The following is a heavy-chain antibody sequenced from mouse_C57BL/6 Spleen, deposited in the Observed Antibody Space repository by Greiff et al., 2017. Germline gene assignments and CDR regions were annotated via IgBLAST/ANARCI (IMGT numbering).Heavy chain of an antibody. CDR1: GYAFSSYW. Sequence: QVQLQQSGAELVKPGASVKISCKASGYAFSSYWMNWVKQRPGKGLEWIGQIYPGDGDTNYNGKFKGKATLTADKSSSTAYMQLSSLTSEASAVYFCARLAYSNYFYAMDYWGQGTSVTVSS. CDR3: ARLAYSNYFYAMDY. CDR2: IYPGDGDT. V-gene: IGHV1-80*01. D-gene: IGHD2-5*01. J-gene: IGHJ4*01.